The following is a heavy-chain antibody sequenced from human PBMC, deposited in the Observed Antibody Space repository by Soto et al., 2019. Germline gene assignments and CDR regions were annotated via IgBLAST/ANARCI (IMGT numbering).Heavy chain of an antibody. CDR2: IIPIFGTA. J-gene: IGHJ3*02. D-gene: IGHD6-19*01. CDR1: GGTFSSYA. CDR3: ARGERGRRWLVNAFDI. V-gene: IGHV1-69*01. Sequence: QVQLVQSGAEAKKPGSSVQVSCNSSGGTFSSYASSWVRQAPGQGLAWIGVIIPIFGTANYAQTFQGRVTCTADDSTGTAYMELSSLRSEDTAVYYCARGERGRRWLVNAFDIWGQGTMVTVSS.